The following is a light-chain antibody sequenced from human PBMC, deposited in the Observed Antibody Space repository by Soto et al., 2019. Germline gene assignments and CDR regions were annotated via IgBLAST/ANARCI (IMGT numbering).Light chain of an antibody. Sequence: DIQMTQSPSTLSESEGDRVTITCRASQSISSWLAWYQQKPGKAPKLLIYDASSLESGVPSRFSGSGSGTEFTLTISSRQPDDFATYYCQQYNSYSPITFGQGTRLEIK. J-gene: IGKJ5*01. CDR3: QQYNSYSPIT. CDR2: DAS. V-gene: IGKV1-5*01. CDR1: QSISSW.